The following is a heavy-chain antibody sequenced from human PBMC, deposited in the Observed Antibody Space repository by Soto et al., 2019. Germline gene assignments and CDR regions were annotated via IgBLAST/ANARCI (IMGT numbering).Heavy chain of an antibody. V-gene: IGHV3-48*02. CDR2: INSDSGTI. Sequence: EALLDESGGGLVQPGGSLRLFCGASGFTFASDNMNWVRQGPGKGLEWIAYINSDSGTIYYADSVKGRFTISRDNAHSSLFLHMNTLRDDDTAVYYCAKSAGWFEGDSFNVWGHGTTVTVSS. CDR1: GFTFASDN. CDR3: AKSAGWFEGDSFNV. J-gene: IGHJ3*01. D-gene: IGHD3-10*01.